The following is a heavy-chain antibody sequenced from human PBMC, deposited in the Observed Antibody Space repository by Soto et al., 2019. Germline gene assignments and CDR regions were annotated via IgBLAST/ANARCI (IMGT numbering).Heavy chain of an antibody. J-gene: IGHJ3*02. Sequence: QVQLQESGPGLVKPSQTLSLTCTVSGGSISSGGYYWSWIRQHPGKGLEWIGYIYYSGSTYYNPSLKSRVTISVDTSKNQFSLKLSSVTAADTAVYYCARDQTKWELQQVDAFDIWGQGTMVTVSS. CDR1: GGSISSGGYY. CDR3: ARDQTKWELQQVDAFDI. D-gene: IGHD1-26*01. V-gene: IGHV4-31*03. CDR2: IYYSGST.